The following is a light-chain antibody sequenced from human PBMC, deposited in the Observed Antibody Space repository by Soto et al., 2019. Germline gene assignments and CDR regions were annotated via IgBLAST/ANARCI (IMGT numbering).Light chain of an antibody. Sequence: SALAQPASVSGSPGQSITISCTGTSSDVGRFNFVSWFQQHPGKAPKLLIYDVSNWPSGASDRFSGSKSGNTASLTISGLQAEDEADYYCSSFTPSSTFVFGTGTKVTVL. CDR1: SSDVGRFNF. V-gene: IGLV2-14*01. CDR3: SSFTPSSTFV. J-gene: IGLJ1*01. CDR2: DVS.